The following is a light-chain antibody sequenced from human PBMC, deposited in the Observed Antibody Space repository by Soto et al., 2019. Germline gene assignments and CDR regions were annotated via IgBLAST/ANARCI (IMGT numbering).Light chain of an antibody. CDR3: QQSSSTPRT. CDR2: GAS. J-gene: IGKJ2*01. Sequence: DIQMTQSPSSLSASVGDRVTITCRASQSINRYLNWYQQKPGKAPKLLIYGASSLQSGVPSRFSGSGSGTDFTLTISSLQPEDFATYYCQQSSSTPRTFGQGTKLEIK. CDR1: QSINRY. V-gene: IGKV1-39*01.